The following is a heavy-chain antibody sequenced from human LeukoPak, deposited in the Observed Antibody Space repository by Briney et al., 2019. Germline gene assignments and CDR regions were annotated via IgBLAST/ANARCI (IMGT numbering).Heavy chain of an antibody. J-gene: IGHJ4*02. Sequence: ASVKVSCKASGYTFTGYYLHWVRQAPGQGLEGMGWINPNSGGTVYAQKFKGRVTMTRDTSISTAYMELSRLRSDDTAVYYCARGVGVAAAGSRFFGYWGQGTLVTVSS. V-gene: IGHV1-2*02. D-gene: IGHD6-13*01. CDR3: ARGVGVAAAGSRFFGY. CDR1: GYTFTGYY. CDR2: INPNSGGT.